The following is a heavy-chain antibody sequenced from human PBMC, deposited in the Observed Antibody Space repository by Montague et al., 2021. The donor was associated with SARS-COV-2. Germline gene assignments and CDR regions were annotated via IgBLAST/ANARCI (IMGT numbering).Heavy chain of an antibody. Sequence: SLRLSCAASGFTFSSYEMNWLRQAPGKGLEWVSYISSSGMTIYYADSVKGRFTISRDNAKNSLYLQMNSLRAEDTAVYYCARDNYYYDTSGYPDYWGQGTLVTVSS. V-gene: IGHV3-48*03. CDR3: ARDNYYYDTSGYPDY. CDR2: ISSSGMTI. D-gene: IGHD3-22*01. CDR1: GFTFSSYE. J-gene: IGHJ4*02.